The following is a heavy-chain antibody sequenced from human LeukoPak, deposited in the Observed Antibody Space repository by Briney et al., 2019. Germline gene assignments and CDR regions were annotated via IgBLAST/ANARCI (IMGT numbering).Heavy chain of an antibody. CDR2: IRNKANGYTT. CDR1: GFIFSDHY. Sequence: GGSLRLYCAASGFIFSDHYMDWVRQAPGKGLEWVGRIRNKANGYTTEYAASVKGRFIISRDDSKKSLYLQMNSLKTEDTAVYYCARTYSSDWSRTYFDYWGQGTLVTVSS. J-gene: IGHJ4*02. CDR3: ARTYSSDWSRTYFDY. V-gene: IGHV3-72*01. D-gene: IGHD6-19*01.